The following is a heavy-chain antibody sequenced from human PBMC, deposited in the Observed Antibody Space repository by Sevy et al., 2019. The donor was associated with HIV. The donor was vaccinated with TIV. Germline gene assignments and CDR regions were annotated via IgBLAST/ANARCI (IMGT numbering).Heavy chain of an antibody. CDR3: AGALYDSSGSFDALDI. V-gene: IGHV3-23*01. Sequence: GGSLRLSCAASGFTFSSYSMNWVRQAPGKGLEWVSTIFRGGDGTYYADSVKGRFTISRDNSKDTVYLQLSSLRADDTAVYYCAGALYDSSGSFDALDIWGQGTMVTVS. D-gene: IGHD3-22*01. J-gene: IGHJ3*02. CDR2: IFRGGDGT. CDR1: GFTFSSYS.